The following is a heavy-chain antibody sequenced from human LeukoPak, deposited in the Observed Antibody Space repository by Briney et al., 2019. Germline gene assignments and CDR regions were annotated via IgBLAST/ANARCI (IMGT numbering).Heavy chain of an antibody. Sequence: PGGSLRLSCAASGFTFDDYPMHWVRPAPGKGLEWVSQISWDGGTTFYADSVKGRFTISRDNTKNSLDLQMSRLTAEDTALYYCVREYGASSYFDNWGQGTLVTVST. V-gene: IGHV3-43*01. CDR1: GFTFDDYP. J-gene: IGHJ4*02. D-gene: IGHD4/OR15-4a*01. CDR2: ISWDGGTT. CDR3: VREYGASSYFDN.